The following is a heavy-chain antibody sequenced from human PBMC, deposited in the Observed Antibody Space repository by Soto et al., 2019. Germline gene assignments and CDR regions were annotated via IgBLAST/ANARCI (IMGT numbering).Heavy chain of an antibody. V-gene: IGHV3-7*04. CDR3: ATESIMITFGGVIVSDGMDV. D-gene: IGHD3-16*02. CDR2: IKQDGSEK. Sequence: GGSLRLSCAASGLTFSSYWMSWVRQAPGKGLEWVANIKQDGSEKYYVDSVKGRFTISRDNAKNSLYLQMNSLRAEDTAVYYCATESIMITFGGVIVSDGMDVWGQGTTVTVSS. J-gene: IGHJ6*02. CDR1: GLTFSSYW.